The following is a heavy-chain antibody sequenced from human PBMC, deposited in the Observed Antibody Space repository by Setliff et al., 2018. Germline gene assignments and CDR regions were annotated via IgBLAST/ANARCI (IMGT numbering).Heavy chain of an antibody. J-gene: IGHJ6*03. V-gene: IGHV3-64D*09. Sequence: PGGSLRLSCSASGFTFNTYTMHWVRQAPGKGLEYVSSIGPNGGSTYYANSVKGRFTISRDSSKNTLYLQMSSLRAEDTAVYYCARDPIAAAGLYYYYYYMDVWGKGTTVTVSS. CDR3: ARDPIAAAGLYYYYYYMDV. CDR2: IGPNGGST. CDR1: GFTFNTYT. D-gene: IGHD6-13*01.